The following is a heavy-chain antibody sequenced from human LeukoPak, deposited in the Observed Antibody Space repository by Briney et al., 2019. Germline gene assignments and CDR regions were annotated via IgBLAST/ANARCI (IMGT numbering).Heavy chain of an antibody. V-gene: IGHV4-59*01. J-gene: IGHJ6*02. CDR2: IYHSGST. CDR1: GGSLSSYY. CDR3: ARGARSSYYYGMDV. Sequence: SETLSLTCTVSGGSLSSYYWSWIRQPPGKGLEWIGYIYHSGSTNYNPSLKSRLTISVDTSKNQFSLKLNSVTAADTAVYYCARGARSSYYYGMDVWGQGTTVTVSS. D-gene: IGHD6-13*01.